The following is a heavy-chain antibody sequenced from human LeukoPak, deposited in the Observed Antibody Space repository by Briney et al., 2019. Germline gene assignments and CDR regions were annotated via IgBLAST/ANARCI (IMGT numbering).Heavy chain of an antibody. CDR3: ATNYDFWSGYFI. CDR2: IYYSGST. CDR1: GGSISSYY. V-gene: IGHV4-59*01. Sequence: SETLSLTCTVSGGSISSYYWSWIRQPPGKRLEWIGYIYYSGSTNYNPSLKSRVTISVDTSKNQFSLKLSSVTAADTAVYYCATNYDFWSGYFIWGQGTLVTVSS. D-gene: IGHD3-3*01. J-gene: IGHJ4*02.